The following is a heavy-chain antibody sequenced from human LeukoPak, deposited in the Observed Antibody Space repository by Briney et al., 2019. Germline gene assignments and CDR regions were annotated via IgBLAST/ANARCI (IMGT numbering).Heavy chain of an antibody. CDR2: ISDTGGNT. D-gene: IGHD3-22*01. V-gene: IGHV3-23*01. CDR1: GFTFSRYA. Sequence: GGSLRLSCAASGFTFSRYAMSWVRQAPGKGLEWLSAISDTGGNTYYTDSVKGLFTISRDNSRNTLYLQMNSLRVEDTAFYYCATLVFDSSGYSYFDYWGQGTLVTVSS. J-gene: IGHJ4*02. CDR3: ATLVFDSSGYSYFDY.